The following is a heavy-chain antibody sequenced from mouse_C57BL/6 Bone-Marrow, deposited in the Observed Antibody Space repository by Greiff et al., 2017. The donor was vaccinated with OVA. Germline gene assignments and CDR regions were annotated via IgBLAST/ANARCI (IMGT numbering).Heavy chain of an antibody. CDR1: GYTFTDYY. CDR3: ATTMVTTGYFDY. V-gene: IGHV1-26*01. Sequence: VQLQQSGPELVKPGASVKISCKASGYTFTDYYMNWVKQSHGKSLEWIGDINPNNGGTSYNQKFKGKATLTVDKSSGTAYMELRSLTSEDSAVYYCATTMVTTGYFDYWGQGTTLTGSS. D-gene: IGHD2-2*01. CDR2: INPNNGGT. J-gene: IGHJ2*01.